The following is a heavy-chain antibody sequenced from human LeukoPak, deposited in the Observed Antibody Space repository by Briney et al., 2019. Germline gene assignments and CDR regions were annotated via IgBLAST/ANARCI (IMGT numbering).Heavy chain of an antibody. D-gene: IGHD6-19*01. CDR3: ARVSDIAVAGTLDY. CDR2: IIPIFGTA. V-gene: IGHV1-69*06. J-gene: IGHJ4*02. CDR1: GGTFSSYA. Sequence: ASVKVSCKASGGTFSSYAISRVRQAPGQGLEWMGGIIPIFGTANYAQKFQGRVTITADKSTSTAYMELSSLRSEDTAVYYCARVSDIAVAGTLDYWGQGTLVTVSS.